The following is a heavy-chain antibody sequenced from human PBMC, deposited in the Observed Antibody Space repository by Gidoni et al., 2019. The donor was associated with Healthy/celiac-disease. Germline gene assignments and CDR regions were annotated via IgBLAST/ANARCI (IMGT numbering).Heavy chain of an antibody. CDR3: ARGGRYRYCSGGSCYLDY. V-gene: IGHV4-34*01. D-gene: IGHD2-15*01. J-gene: IGHJ4*02. CDR2: INHSGST. Sequence: QVQLQPWGAGLLKPSETLSLTCAVYGGSFSGYYWSWIRQPPGKGLEWIGEINHSGSTNYNPSRKSRVTISVDTSKNQFSLKLSSVTAADTAVYYCARGGRYRYCSGGSCYLDYWGQGTLVTVSS. CDR1: GGSFSGYY.